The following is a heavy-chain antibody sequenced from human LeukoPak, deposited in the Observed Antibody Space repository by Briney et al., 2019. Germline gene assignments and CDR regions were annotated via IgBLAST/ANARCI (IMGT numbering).Heavy chain of an antibody. D-gene: IGHD6-13*01. V-gene: IGHV3-21*01. Sequence: GSLRLSCAASGFTFSSYSMNWVRQAPGKGLEWVSSISSSSSYIYYADSVKGRFTISRDNAKNSLYLQMNSLRAEDTAVYYCAREWQGGIAAAGTRIEGDYWGQGTLVAVSS. CDR2: ISSSSSYI. CDR1: GFTFSSYS. J-gene: IGHJ4*02. CDR3: AREWQGGIAAAGTRIEGDY.